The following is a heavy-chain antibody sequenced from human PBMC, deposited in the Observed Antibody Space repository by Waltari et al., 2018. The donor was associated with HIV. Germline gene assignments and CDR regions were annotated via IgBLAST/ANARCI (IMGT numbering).Heavy chain of an antibody. J-gene: IGHJ4*02. D-gene: IGHD6-13*01. CDR3: TRTVSSYKYYFDY. CDR1: GITLRTYT. Sequence: VPLLESGGGLVQPGGSLRLSCAASGITLRTYTVNWVRQAPGKGLEWIAYISYSSRHIYDGDSVQGRFTISRDNSKNSLYLQMDSLRADDTAVYYCTRTVSSYKYYFDYWGQGTLVTVSS. CDR2: ISYSSRHI. V-gene: IGHV3-48*04.